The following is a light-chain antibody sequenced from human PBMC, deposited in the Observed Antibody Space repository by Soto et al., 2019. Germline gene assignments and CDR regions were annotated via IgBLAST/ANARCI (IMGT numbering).Light chain of an antibody. CDR2: AAS. CDR3: HYYDDSPPFP. CDR1: QSVSSAY. Sequence: EILLTQSPGTLSLSPGERATLSCRASQSVSSAYLAWYQQRPGQAPRLLMYAASTRATGIPDRFSGSGSGTDFTLTISRLEPEDFAVYYCHYYDDSPPFPFGPGTKVDIK. J-gene: IGKJ3*01. V-gene: IGKV3-20*01.